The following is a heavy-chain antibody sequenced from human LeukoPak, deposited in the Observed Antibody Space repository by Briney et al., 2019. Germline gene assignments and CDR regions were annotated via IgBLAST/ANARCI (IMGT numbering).Heavy chain of an antibody. J-gene: IGHJ4*02. Sequence: SGGSLRLSCAASGFTFSSYAMSWVRQAPGKGLEWVSAISGSGGSTYYADSVKGRFTISRDNSKNTLYLQMNSLRAEDTAVYYCAKDPASYCGGDCPTGVGYWGQGTLVTVSS. CDR3: AKDPASYCGGDCPTGVGY. D-gene: IGHD2-21*02. CDR1: GFTFSSYA. V-gene: IGHV3-23*01. CDR2: ISGSGGST.